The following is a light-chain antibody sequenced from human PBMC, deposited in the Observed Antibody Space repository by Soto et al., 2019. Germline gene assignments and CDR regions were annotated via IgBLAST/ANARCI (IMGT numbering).Light chain of an antibody. CDR3: QSYDTSLGRV. V-gene: IGLV1-40*01. CDR1: SSNIGAGYD. J-gene: IGLJ1*01. CDR2: DNT. Sequence: QSVLTQPPSVSGAPGQRVTVSCTGTSSNIGAGYDVHWYQQLPGTAPKLLIYDNTNRPPGVSDRFSGSKSDTSASLAITGLQAEDEADYYCQSYDTSLGRVFGSGTKVT.